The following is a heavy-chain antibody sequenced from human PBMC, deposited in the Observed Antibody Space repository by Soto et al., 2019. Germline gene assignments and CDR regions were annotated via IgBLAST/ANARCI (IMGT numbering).Heavy chain of an antibody. CDR2: IYYSGST. D-gene: IGHD5-12*01. CDR3: ARGGYDYGNCFDP. Sequence: SETLSLTSTVSGGSISSGDYYSSWIRQPPGKGLEWIGYIYYSGSTYYNPSLKSRVTISVDTSKNQFSLKLSSVTAADTAVYYCARGGYDYGNCFDPWGQGTLVT. V-gene: IGHV4-30-4*01. J-gene: IGHJ5*02. CDR1: GGSISSGDYY.